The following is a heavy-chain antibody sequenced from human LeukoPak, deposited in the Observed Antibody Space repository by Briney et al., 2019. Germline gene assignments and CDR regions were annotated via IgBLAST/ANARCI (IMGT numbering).Heavy chain of an antibody. J-gene: IGHJ4*02. V-gene: IGHV3-30-3*01. D-gene: IGHD3-10*01. CDR3: AREGYYGSGSPPSLYFDY. CDR1: GFTFNSYA. CDR2: TSSDLNVK. Sequence: GRSLRLSCAASGFTFNSYAIHWVRQAPGKGLEWVAVTSSDLNVKLYADSVKGRFTISRDNSRSTLYLQMNSLRPEDTAIYYCAREGYYGSGSPPSLYFDYWGQGTLVTVSS.